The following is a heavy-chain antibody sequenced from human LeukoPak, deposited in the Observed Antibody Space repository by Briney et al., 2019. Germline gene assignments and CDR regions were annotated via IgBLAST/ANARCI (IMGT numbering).Heavy chain of an antibody. D-gene: IGHD2-15*01. V-gene: IGHV1-18*01. CDR1: GYTFASYG. Sequence: GASVNVSCKASGYTFASYGFTWVRQAPGQGLEWMGWISAYNGNTNYAQKLQGRVTMTTDTSTSTAYMELRSLRSDDTAVYYCARDRYCSGGSCYSNYYGMDVWGQGTTVTVSS. CDR3: ARDRYCSGGSCYSNYYGMDV. CDR2: ISAYNGNT. J-gene: IGHJ6*02.